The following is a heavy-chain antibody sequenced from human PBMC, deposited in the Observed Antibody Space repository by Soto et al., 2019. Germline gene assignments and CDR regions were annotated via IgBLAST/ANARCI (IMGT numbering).Heavy chain of an antibody. V-gene: IGHV3-23*01. CDR1: GFTFSSYA. Sequence: EVQLLESGGGLVQPGGSLRLSCAASGFTFSSYAMSWVRQAPGKGLEWVSAISGSGGSTYYADSVKGRFTISRDNSKNTLYLQMNSLRAEDTAVYYCAKEGMGSSWPNYYYYYGMDVWGQGTTVTVSS. J-gene: IGHJ6*02. CDR3: AKEGMGSSWPNYYYYYGMDV. CDR2: ISGSGGST. D-gene: IGHD6-13*01.